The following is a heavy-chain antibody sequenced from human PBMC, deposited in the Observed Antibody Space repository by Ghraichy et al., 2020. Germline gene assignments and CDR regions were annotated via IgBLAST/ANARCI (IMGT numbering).Heavy chain of an antibody. CDR1: GFTFSSYS. CDR3: ARDVGGDGYYYYYGMDV. V-gene: IGHV3-48*02. CDR2: ISSSSSTI. Sequence: GESLNISCAASGFTFSSYSMNWVRQAPGKGLEWVSYISSSSSTIYYADSVKGRFTISRDNAKNSLYLQMNSLRDEDTAVYYCARDVGGDGYYYYYGMDVWGQGTTVTVSS. J-gene: IGHJ6*02. D-gene: IGHD3-16*01.